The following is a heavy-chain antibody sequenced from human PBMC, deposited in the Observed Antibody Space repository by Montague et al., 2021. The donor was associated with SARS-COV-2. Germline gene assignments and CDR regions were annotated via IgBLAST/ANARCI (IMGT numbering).Heavy chain of an antibody. Sequence: SETLSLTCTVYGGSVSSYYWSWIRQPPGKGLEWIGDINHSCSTNYNPSLNSRVTISVDTSKNQFSLKLSSVTAADTAVYYCARGPDVGFGESNLMDVWGQGTTVTVSS. CDR2: INHSCST. D-gene: IGHD3-10*01. CDR1: GGSVSSYY. V-gene: IGHV4-34*01. J-gene: IGHJ6*02. CDR3: ARGPDVGFGESNLMDV.